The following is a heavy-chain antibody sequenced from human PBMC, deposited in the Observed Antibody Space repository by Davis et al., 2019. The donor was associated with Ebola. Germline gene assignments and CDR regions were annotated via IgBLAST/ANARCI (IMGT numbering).Heavy chain of an antibody. J-gene: IGHJ6*02. V-gene: IGHV4-31*03. CDR2: IYYSGST. CDR1: GGSISSGGYY. D-gene: IGHD3-10*01. CDR3: ARAVGSVYPNYYGMDV. Sequence: PSETLSLTCTVSGGSISSGGYYWSWIRQHPGKGLEWIGYIYYSGSTYYNPSLKSRVTISVDTSKNQFSLKLSSVTAADTAVYYCARAVGSVYPNYYGMDVWGQGTTVTVSS.